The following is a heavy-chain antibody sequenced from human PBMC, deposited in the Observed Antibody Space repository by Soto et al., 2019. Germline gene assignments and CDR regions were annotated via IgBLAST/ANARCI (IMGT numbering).Heavy chain of an antibody. CDR1: GGSISSGGYS. Sequence: SETLSLTCAVSGGSISSGGYSWSWIRQPPGKGLEWIGYIYHSGSTYYNPSLKSRVTISVDRSKNQFSLKLSSVTAADTAVYYCARDYYYGSGSSSWFDPWGQGTLVTVSS. CDR2: IYHSGST. V-gene: IGHV4-30-2*01. CDR3: ARDYYYGSGSSSWFDP. J-gene: IGHJ5*02. D-gene: IGHD3-10*01.